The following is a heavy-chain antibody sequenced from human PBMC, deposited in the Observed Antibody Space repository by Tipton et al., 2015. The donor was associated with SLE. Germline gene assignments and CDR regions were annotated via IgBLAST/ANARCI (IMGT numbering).Heavy chain of an antibody. V-gene: IGHV4-39*07. CDR1: GGSISSSSYY. CDR3: ARSSSVFDAFDI. J-gene: IGHJ3*02. CDR2: IYYSGST. Sequence: TLSLTCTVSGGSISSSSYYWGWIRQPPGKGLEWIGSIYYSGSTYYNPSLKSRVTISVDTSKNQFSLKLSSVTAADTAVYYCARSSSVFDAFDIWGQGTMVTVSS. D-gene: IGHD2-21*01.